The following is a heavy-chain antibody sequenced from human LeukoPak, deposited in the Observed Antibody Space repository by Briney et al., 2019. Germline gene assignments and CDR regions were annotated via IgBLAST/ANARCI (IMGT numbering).Heavy chain of an antibody. D-gene: IGHD2-21*02. CDR1: GYTFTSYY. Sequence: ASVKVSFKASGYTFTSYYMHWVRQAPGQGLEWMGILNPSGGSTSYAQKFQGRVTMTRDTSTSTVYMELSSLRSEDTAVYYCARDAVGYCGGDCYNWFDPWGQGTLVTVSS. J-gene: IGHJ5*02. V-gene: IGHV1-46*01. CDR2: LNPSGGST. CDR3: ARDAVGYCGGDCYNWFDP.